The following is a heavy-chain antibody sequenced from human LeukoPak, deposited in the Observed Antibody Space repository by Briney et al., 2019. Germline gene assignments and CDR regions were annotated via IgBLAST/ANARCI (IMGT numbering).Heavy chain of an antibody. J-gene: IGHJ4*02. CDR3: AKDRDYYDSSGYYDY. Sequence: PGRSLRLSCAASGFTFSSYGMHWVRQAPGKGLEWVAVISYDGSNTYYADSVKGRFTISRDNSKNTLYLQMNSLRAEDTAVYYCAKDRDYYDSSGYYDYWGQGTLVTVSS. CDR1: GFTFSSYG. V-gene: IGHV3-30*18. CDR2: ISYDGSNT. D-gene: IGHD3-22*01.